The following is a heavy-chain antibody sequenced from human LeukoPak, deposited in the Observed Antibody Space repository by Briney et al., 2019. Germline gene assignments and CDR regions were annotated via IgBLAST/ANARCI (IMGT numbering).Heavy chain of an antibody. J-gene: IGHJ5*02. Sequence: GGSLRLSCAASGFTFRSYGMHWVRQAPGKGLEWVAFIRYDGNNKYYADSVKGRFTISRDNSKNTVYLQMNSLRAEDTAVYYCARGSWLGNPWGQGTLVTVSP. CDR3: ARGSWLGNP. CDR1: GFTFRSYG. V-gene: IGHV3-30*02. CDR2: IRYDGNNK. D-gene: IGHD6-19*01.